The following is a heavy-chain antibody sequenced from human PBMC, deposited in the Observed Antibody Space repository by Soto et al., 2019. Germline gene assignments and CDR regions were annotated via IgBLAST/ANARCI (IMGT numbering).Heavy chain of an antibody. D-gene: IGHD3-10*01. V-gene: IGHV3-23*01. CDR1: GFTFSSYG. J-gene: IGHJ4*02. CDR2: IGGSGGAT. CDR3: AKALWFGESSHYFDY. Sequence: PGGSLRLSCAASGFTFSSYGMHWVRQAPGKGLEWVSGIGGSGGATVYADSVKGRFTISRDNSRNTLYLQMNFLRGGDTAVYYCAKALWFGESSHYFDYWGQGTLVTVSS.